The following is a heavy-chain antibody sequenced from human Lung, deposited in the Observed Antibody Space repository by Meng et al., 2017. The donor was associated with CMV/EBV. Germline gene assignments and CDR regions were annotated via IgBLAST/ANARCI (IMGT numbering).Heavy chain of an antibody. D-gene: IGHD6-13*01. CDR1: GGSISSYY. CDR2: IYYSGST. Sequence: LXXTVSGGSISSYYWSWIRQPPGKGLEWIGYIYYSGSTNYNPSLKSRVTISVDTSKNQFSLKLSSVTAADTAVYYCAREPAAAGGDAFDIWGQGTMVXVSS. CDR3: AREPAAAGGDAFDI. J-gene: IGHJ3*02. V-gene: IGHV4-59*01.